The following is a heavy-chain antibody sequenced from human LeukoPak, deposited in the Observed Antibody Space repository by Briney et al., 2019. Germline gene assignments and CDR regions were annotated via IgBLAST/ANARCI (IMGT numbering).Heavy chain of an antibody. D-gene: IGHD2-2*01. CDR2: IIPIFGTA. V-gene: IGHV1-69*13. Sequence: EASVKVSCKASGYTFTSNALNRVRQSPGQGLEWMGGIIPIFGTANYAQKFQGRVTITADESTSTAYMELSSLRSEDTAVYYCARDLYCSSTSCQTPYNWFDPWGQGTLVTVSS. J-gene: IGHJ5*02. CDR3: ARDLYCSSTSCQTPYNWFDP. CDR1: GYTFTSNA.